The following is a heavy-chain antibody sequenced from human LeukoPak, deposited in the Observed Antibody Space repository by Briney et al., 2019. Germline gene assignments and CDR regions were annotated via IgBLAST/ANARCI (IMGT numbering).Heavy chain of an antibody. D-gene: IGHD5-12*01. CDR1: GGSISSYY. V-gene: IGHV4-59*01. J-gene: IGHJ4*02. CDR2: IFYSGST. CDR3: TREGNSGYDVIDY. Sequence: SGALSLPCTVSGGSISSYYWNWIRRPPGKGREWIGYIFYSGSTNYNPSLSGRVTISVDRSKNQFSLKLSSVNAADTAVYYCTREGNSGYDVIDYWGQGTLVTVSS.